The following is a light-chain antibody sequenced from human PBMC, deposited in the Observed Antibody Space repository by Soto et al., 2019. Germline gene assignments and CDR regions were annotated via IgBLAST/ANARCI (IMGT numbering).Light chain of an antibody. CDR3: RSYTRSRTNV. CDR1: SSDVGGYNY. V-gene: IGLV2-14*01. Sequence: QSVLTQPASVSGSPGQSITISCTGTSSDVGGYNYFSWYQQHPGKAPKVMIYEVSNRPSGVSNRFPGSKSGNTAYLTIPGLQAEDVADYYCRSYTRSRTNVFGEGTKVTVL. J-gene: IGLJ1*01. CDR2: EVS.